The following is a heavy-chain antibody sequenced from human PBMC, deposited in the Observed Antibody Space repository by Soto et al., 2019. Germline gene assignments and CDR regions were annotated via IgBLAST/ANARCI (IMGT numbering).Heavy chain of an antibody. D-gene: IGHD1-26*01. V-gene: IGHV3-30*18. Sequence: GGSLRLSCAASGFTFSSYGMHWVRQAPGKGLEWVAVISYDGSNKYYADSVKGRFTISRDNSKNTLYLQMNSLRAEDTAVYYCAKEEIYSGSHLYYWGQGTLVTVSS. CDR3: AKEEIYSGSHLYY. CDR1: GFTFSSYG. J-gene: IGHJ4*02. CDR2: ISYDGSNK.